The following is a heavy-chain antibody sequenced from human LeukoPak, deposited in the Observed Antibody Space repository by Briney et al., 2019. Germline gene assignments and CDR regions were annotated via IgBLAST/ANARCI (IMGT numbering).Heavy chain of an antibody. CDR2: IRYDGSNK. Sequence: GGSLRLSCAASGFTFSSYGMHWVRQAPGKGLEWVAFIRYDGSNKYYADSVKGRFTISRDNSKNTLYLQMNSLRAEDTAVYYCAKDMVRGVIKDYYCYMDVWGKGTTVTISS. D-gene: IGHD3-10*01. CDR3: AKDMVRGVIKDYYCYMDV. J-gene: IGHJ6*03. CDR1: GFTFSSYG. V-gene: IGHV3-30*02.